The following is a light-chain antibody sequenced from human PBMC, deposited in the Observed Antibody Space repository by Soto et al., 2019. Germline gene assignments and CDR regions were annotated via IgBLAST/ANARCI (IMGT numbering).Light chain of an antibody. V-gene: IGLV2-14*01. CDR2: EVS. Sequence: LTQPHSVSESPGETVTISCTRTSGGIASNYVSWYQQHPGKAPKLMIYEVSNRPSGVSNRFSGSKSGNTASLTISGLQAEDEADYYCSSYTSSSSYVFGTGTKLTVL. CDR3: SSYTSSSSYV. CDR1: SGGIASNY. J-gene: IGLJ1*01.